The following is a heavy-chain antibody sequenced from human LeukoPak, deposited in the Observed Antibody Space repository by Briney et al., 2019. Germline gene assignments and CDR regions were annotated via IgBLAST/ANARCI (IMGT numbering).Heavy chain of an antibody. D-gene: IGHD3-22*01. CDR3: AKGRVIVVVISSFDY. V-gene: IGHV3-23*01. J-gene: IGHJ4*02. CDR2: ISGSGGST. Sequence: SGGSPRLSCAASGFTFSSYAMSWVRQAPGKGLEWVSAISGSGGSTYYADSVKGRFTISRDNSKNTLYLQMNSLRAEDTAVYYCAKGRVIVVVISSFDYWGQGTLVTVSS. CDR1: GFTFSSYA.